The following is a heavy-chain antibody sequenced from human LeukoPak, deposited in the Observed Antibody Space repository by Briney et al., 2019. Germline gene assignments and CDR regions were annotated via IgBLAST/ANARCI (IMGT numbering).Heavy chain of an antibody. J-gene: IGHJ4*02. CDR1: GCNFANYA. CDR3: ARDPIAAEPDYFDY. CDR2: IFDERNK. Sequence: PGGALTLSCSASGCNFANYAMHWVGQAPAKRWEGVAVIFDERNKFVADSVKGRFTISRDNFKNTLYLQINSLRDEDTAIYYWARDPIAAEPDYFDYWGQGTLVTVSS. V-gene: IGHV3-30*04. D-gene: IGHD6-25*01.